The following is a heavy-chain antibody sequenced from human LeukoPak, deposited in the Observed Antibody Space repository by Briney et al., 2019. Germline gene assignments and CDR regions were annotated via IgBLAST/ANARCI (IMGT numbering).Heavy chain of an antibody. J-gene: IGHJ6*03. CDR2: IYTSGSI. CDR3: AREHSGSYFFYYYMDV. Sequence: PSGTLSLTCAVSGGSISSSNWWSWIRQPAGKGLEWIGRIYTSGSINYNPSLKSRVTISVDTSKNQFSLKLGSVTAADTAVYYCAREHSGSYFFYYYMDVWGKGTTVTISS. V-gene: IGHV4-61*02. CDR1: GGSISSSNW. D-gene: IGHD1-26*01.